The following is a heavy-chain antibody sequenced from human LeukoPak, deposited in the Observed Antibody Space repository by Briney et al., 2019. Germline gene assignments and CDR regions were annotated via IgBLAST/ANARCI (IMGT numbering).Heavy chain of an antibody. CDR1: GYTFTGYY. CDR3: ARDLEEVDAFDI. J-gene: IGHJ3*02. CDR2: INPNSGGT. V-gene: IGHV1-2*02. D-gene: IGHD1-1*01. Sequence: ASVKVPRKAYGYTFTGYYMHWVRQAPGQGLEWMGWINPNSGGTNYAQKFQGRVTMTRDTSISTAYMELSRLRSDDTAVYYCARDLEEVDAFDIWGQGTMVTVSS.